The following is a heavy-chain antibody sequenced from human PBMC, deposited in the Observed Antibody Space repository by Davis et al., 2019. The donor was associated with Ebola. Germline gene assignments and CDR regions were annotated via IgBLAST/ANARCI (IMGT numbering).Heavy chain of an antibody. D-gene: IGHD6-6*01. CDR3: ARGWNEYSTSAYDN. CDR1: GFTFSSYA. CDR2: ISGGGIST. V-gene: IGHV3-23*01. Sequence: GGSLRLSCAASGFTFSSYAMSWVRQAPGKGLEWVSGISGGGISTNYADSVKGRFTISRDNSKNTLYLQMNSLRAEDTAVYYCARGWNEYSTSAYDNWGQGTLVTVSS. J-gene: IGHJ4*02.